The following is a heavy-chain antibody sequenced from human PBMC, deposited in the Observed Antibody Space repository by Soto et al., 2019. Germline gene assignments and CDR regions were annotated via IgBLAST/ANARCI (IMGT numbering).Heavy chain of an antibody. Sequence: GGSLRLSCAASGFTFSSYANNWVRQAQGKGLGWVSAISGSGGSTYYADSVKGRFTISRDNSKITLYLQMNSLRAEDTAVYYCAKWDTAMVTGYFDYWGQGTLVTVSS. D-gene: IGHD5-18*01. CDR3: AKWDTAMVTGYFDY. CDR2: ISGSGGST. V-gene: IGHV3-23*01. CDR1: GFTFSSYA. J-gene: IGHJ4*02.